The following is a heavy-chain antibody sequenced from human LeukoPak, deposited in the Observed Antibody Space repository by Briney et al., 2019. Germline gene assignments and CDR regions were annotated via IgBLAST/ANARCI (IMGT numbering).Heavy chain of an antibody. V-gene: IGHV4-39*01. CDR3: ARKIAAAGTFRYYYYGMDV. J-gene: IGHJ6*02. CDR1: GVSISSSSYY. D-gene: IGHD6-13*01. Sequence: SETLSLTCTVSGVSISSSSYYWGWIRQPPGKGLEWIGSIYYSGSTYYNPSLKSRVTISVDTSKNQFSLKLSSVTAADTAVYYCARKIAAAGTFRYYYYGMDVWGQGTTVTVCS. CDR2: IYYSGST.